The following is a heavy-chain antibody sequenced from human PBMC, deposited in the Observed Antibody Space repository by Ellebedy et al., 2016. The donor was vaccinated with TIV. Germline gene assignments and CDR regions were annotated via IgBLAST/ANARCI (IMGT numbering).Heavy chain of an antibody. D-gene: IGHD1-26*01. CDR2: INSDGSST. J-gene: IGHJ3*01. CDR3: ARGGSGSVV. CDR1: GFTFSSNW. Sequence: GESLKISCAASGFTFSSNWMHWVRQAPGKGLVWVSRINSDGSSTSYADSVKGRFTISRDNAKNTLYLQMNSLKTEDTAVYYCARGGSGSVVWGQGTMVTVSS. V-gene: IGHV3-74*01.